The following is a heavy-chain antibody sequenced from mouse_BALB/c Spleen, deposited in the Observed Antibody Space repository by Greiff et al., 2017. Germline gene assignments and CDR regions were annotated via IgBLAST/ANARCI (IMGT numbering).Heavy chain of an antibody. J-gene: IGHJ4*01. CDR2: IDPENGNT. V-gene: IGHV14-1*02. Sequence: VQLKESGAELVRPGALVKLSCKASGFNIKDYYMHWVKQRPEQGLEWIGWIDPENGNTIYDPKFQGKASITADTSSNTAYLQLSSLTSEDTAVYYCALDYGNSSYAMDYWGQGTSVTVSS. D-gene: IGHD2-1*01. CDR3: ALDYGNSSYAMDY. CDR1: GFNIKDYY.